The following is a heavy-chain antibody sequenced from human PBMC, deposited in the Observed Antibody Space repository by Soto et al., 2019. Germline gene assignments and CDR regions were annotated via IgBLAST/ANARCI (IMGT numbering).Heavy chain of an antibody. J-gene: IGHJ4*02. CDR1: GFTFSTYI. CDR2: ISSSSSYI. CDR3: ARDPSPYMATAFDY. D-gene: IGHD3-16*01. Sequence: PGGSLRLSCEASGFTFSTYIMNWVRQAPGRGLEWVSHISSSSSYIYYADSVKGRFTISRDNAKNSLYLQMNSLRAEDTAVYYCARDPSPYMATAFDYWGQGTLVTVSS. V-gene: IGHV3-21*05.